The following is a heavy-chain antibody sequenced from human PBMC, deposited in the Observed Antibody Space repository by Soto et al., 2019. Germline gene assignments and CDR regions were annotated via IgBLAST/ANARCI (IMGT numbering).Heavy chain of an antibody. CDR2: ISYGGST. CDR3: ARHRRETGTYAQPLDY. V-gene: IGHV4-39*01. J-gene: IGHJ4*02. Sequence: SETLSLPCPVSGGSISSSSYYWGWVRQPPGKGLEWIGAISYGGSTYHNPSLRSRVTISVDTSKSQFSLDLTSVTAADTAVYYCARHRRETGTYAQPLDYWGQGTLVTVSS. CDR1: GGSISSSSYY. D-gene: IGHD1-1*01.